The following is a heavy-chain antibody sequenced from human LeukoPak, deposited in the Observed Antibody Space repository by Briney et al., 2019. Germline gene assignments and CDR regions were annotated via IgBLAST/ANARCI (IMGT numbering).Heavy chain of an antibody. D-gene: IGHD3-22*01. CDR1: GGSISSSSYY. V-gene: IGHV4-39*07. CDR2: IYYSGST. CDR3: ARVPTYYYDSSGQTDY. Sequence: PSETLSLTCTVSGGSISSSSYYWGWIRQPPGKGLEWIGSIYYSGSTYYNPSLKSRVTISVDTSKNQFSLKLSSVTAADTAVYYCARVPTYYYDSSGQTDYWGQGTLVTVSS. J-gene: IGHJ4*02.